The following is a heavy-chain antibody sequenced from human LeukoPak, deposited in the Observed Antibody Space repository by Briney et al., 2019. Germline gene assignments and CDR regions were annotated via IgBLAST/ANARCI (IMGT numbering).Heavy chain of an antibody. CDR2: IIPILGIA. V-gene: IGHV1-69*04. CDR1: GGTFSSYA. Sequence: ASVKVSCKASGGTFSSYAISWVRQAPGQGLEWMGRIIPILGIANYAQKFQGRVTITADKSTSTAYMELSSLRSEDTAVYYCARVRYDSWRQRIEYFQHWGQGTLVTVSS. D-gene: IGHD3-3*01. CDR3: ARVRYDSWRQRIEYFQH. J-gene: IGHJ1*01.